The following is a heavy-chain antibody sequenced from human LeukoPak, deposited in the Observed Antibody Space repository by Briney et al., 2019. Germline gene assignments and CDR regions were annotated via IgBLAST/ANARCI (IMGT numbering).Heavy chain of an antibody. CDR3: ARDLDLVRGVMGV. CDR1: GGSISSSNW. CDR2: IYHSGST. V-gene: IGHV4-4*02. D-gene: IGHD3-10*01. J-gene: IGHJ4*02. Sequence: ASETLSLTCAVSGGSISSSNWWSWVRQPPGKGLEWIGEIYHSGSTNYNPSLKSRVTISVDKSKNQFSLKLSSVTAADTAVYYCARDLDLVRGVMGVWGQGTLVTVSS.